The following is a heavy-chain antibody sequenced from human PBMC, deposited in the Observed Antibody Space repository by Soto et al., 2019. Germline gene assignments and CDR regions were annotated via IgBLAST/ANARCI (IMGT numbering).Heavy chain of an antibody. CDR3: AKDRLAAAGNNWFDP. J-gene: IGHJ5*02. Sequence: EVQLLESGGGLVQPGGSLRLSCAASGFTFSSYAMSWVRQAPGKGLEWVSAISGSGGSTYYADSEKGRFTISRDNSKYTLYLQMNSLRAEDTAVYYCAKDRLAAAGNNWFDPWGQGTLVTVSS. CDR1: GFTFSSYA. V-gene: IGHV3-23*01. D-gene: IGHD6-13*01. CDR2: ISGSGGST.